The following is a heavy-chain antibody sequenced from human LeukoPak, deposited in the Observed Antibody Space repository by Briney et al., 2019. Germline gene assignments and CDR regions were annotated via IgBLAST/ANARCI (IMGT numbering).Heavy chain of an antibody. CDR2: INPNSGGT. CDR3: ARAPMIVVVFPPRLDY. J-gene: IGHJ4*02. Sequence: ASVKVSCKTSGYTFTGYYMHWVRQAPGQGLEWMGWINPNSGGTNYAQKFQDRVTMTVDTSISTAYMELSRLTSDDTAVYYCARAPMIVVVFPPRLDYWGQGTLVTVSS. D-gene: IGHD3-22*01. V-gene: IGHV1-2*02. CDR1: GYTFTGYY.